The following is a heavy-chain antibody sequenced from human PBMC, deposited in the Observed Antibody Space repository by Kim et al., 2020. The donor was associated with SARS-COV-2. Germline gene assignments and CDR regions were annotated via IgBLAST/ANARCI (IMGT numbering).Heavy chain of an antibody. CDR1: GGTFSSYA. Sequence: SVKVSCKASGGTFSSYAISWVRQAPGQGLEWMGGIIPIFGTANYAQKFQGRVTITADESTSTAYMELSSLRSEDTAVYYCARDPYYGSGSYYRGDYWGQGTLVTVSS. CDR2: IIPIFGTA. CDR3: ARDPYYGSGSYYRGDY. V-gene: IGHV1-69*13. D-gene: IGHD3-10*01. J-gene: IGHJ4*02.